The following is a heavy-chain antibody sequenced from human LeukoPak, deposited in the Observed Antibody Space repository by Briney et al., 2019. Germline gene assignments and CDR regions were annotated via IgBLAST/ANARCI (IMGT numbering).Heavy chain of an antibody. CDR1: GFTFSSYT. CDR3: ARDREDTAMFTTPVDY. V-gene: IGHV3-21*01. J-gene: IGHJ4*02. D-gene: IGHD5-18*01. Sequence: PGGSLRLSCAASGFTFSSYTVNWVRQAPGKGLVWVSSISSSSSYIYYADSVKGRFTISRDNAKNSLYLQMNSLRAEDTAVYYCARDREDTAMFTTPVDYWGQGTLVTVSS. CDR2: ISSSSSYI.